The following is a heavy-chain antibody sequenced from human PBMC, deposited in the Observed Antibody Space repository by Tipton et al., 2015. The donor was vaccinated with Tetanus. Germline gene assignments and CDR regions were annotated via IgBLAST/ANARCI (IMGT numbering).Heavy chain of an antibody. CDR1: GGSISSSSYY. J-gene: IGHJ5*02. Sequence: TLSLTCTVSGGSISSSSYYWGWIRQPPGKGLEWIGSIYTSGSTNYNPSLKSRVTMSVDTSKNQFSLKLSSVTAADTAVYYCAREGRAKGIQLLGRSVNWFDPWGQGTLVTVSS. CDR2: IYTSGST. D-gene: IGHD5-18*01. CDR3: AREGRAKGIQLLGRSVNWFDP. V-gene: IGHV4-39*07.